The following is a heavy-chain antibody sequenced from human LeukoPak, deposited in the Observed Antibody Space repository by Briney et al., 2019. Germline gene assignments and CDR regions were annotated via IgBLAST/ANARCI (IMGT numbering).Heavy chain of an antibody. J-gene: IGHJ4*02. V-gene: IGHV3-48*02. CDR1: GFTLSSYS. Sequence: PGGSLRLSCAASGFTLSSYSMNWVRQAPGKGLEWVAYISSSRTSIYYADSVKGRFTISRDDAKNSLYLQMNSLRDEDTAVYYCARDSPAPPYPKKEYPIGGYWGQGTLVAVSS. CDR3: ARDSPAPPYPKKEYPIGGY. D-gene: IGHD2-2*01. CDR2: ISSSRTSI.